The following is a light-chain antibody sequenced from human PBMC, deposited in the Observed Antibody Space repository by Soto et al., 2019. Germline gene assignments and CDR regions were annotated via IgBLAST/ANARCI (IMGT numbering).Light chain of an antibody. CDR3: QQSYSDPT. Sequence: ENVLTQSPATLSLSPGEGATLSCRASQSINTYLAWYQQKPGQAPRLLIYDASKRATGIPARFSGSGSGTNFTLTISSLEPEDSAIYYCQQSYSDPTFGQGTRLEIK. J-gene: IGKJ5*01. CDR1: QSINTY. CDR2: DAS. V-gene: IGKV3-11*01.